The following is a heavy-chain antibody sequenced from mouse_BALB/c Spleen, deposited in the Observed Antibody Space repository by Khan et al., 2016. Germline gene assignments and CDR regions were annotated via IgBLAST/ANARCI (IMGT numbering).Heavy chain of an antibody. J-gene: IGHJ4*01. V-gene: IGHV3-2*02. D-gene: IGHD1-1*01. CDR3: ARTDYGDTGAMDY. CDR1: GYSITSDYA. CDR2: ISYSGST. Sequence: EVQLQESGPGLVKPSQSLSLTCTVTGYSITSDYAWNWIRQFPGNRLEWMGYISYSGSTSYNPSLKSRISITRDTSKNQFFLQLNSVTSEDTATYYCARTDYGDTGAMDYWGQETSVTVSS.